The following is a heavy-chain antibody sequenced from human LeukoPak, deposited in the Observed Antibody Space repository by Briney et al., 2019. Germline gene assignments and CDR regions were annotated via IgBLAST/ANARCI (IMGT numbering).Heavy chain of an antibody. Sequence: SETLSLTCAVYGGSFSGYYWSWIRQPPGKGLEWIGEINHSGSTNYNPSLKSRVTISVDPSKNQFSLKLSSVTAADTAVYYCARGYFDWLYDYWGQGTLVTVSS. J-gene: IGHJ4*02. CDR1: GGSFSGYY. V-gene: IGHV4-34*01. CDR2: INHSGST. CDR3: ARGYFDWLYDY. D-gene: IGHD3-9*01.